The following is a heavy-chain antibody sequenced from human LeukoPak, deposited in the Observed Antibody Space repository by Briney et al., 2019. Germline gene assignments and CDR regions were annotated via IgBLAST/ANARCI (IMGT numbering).Heavy chain of an antibody. CDR3: VRLGDLYYYDSGPYPLDF. Sequence: SETLSLTCTISGGSITSGGHYWSWIRQSPGKGLEWIGYIFHSGSTYFNPSLESRVIMSVDTSKNQFSLKLTSVTAADTAVYYCVRLGDLYYYDSGPYPLDFWGRGTQVTVSS. V-gene: IGHV4-30-4*01. CDR1: GGSITSGGHY. J-gene: IGHJ4*02. CDR2: IFHSGST. D-gene: IGHD3-10*01.